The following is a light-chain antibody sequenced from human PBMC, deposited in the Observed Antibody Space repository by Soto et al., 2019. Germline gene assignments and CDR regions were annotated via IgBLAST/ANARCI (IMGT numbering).Light chain of an antibody. V-gene: IGKV1-33*01. CDR1: QDIANY. J-gene: IGKJ4*01. CDR2: DAS. Sequence: DIQMTQSPSSLSASVGDRVTITCQASQDIANYLNWYQQKAGRAPKFLIYDASNLETGVPSRFSGSGSGTDFTLTSSSLPPEDIATYYCQQYDNLPLTFGGGTKVEIK. CDR3: QQYDNLPLT.